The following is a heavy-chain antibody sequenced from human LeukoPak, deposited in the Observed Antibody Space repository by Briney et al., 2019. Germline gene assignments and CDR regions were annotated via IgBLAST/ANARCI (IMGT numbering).Heavy chain of an antibody. CDR3: ARTGKDSSGWAYAFDI. V-gene: IGHV1-69*13. Sequence: GASVKVSCKASGGTFSSYAISWVRQAPGQGLEWMGGIIPIFGTANYAQKFQGRVTITADESTSTAYMELSSLRSEDTAVYYCARTGKDSSGWAYAFDIWGQGTMVTVSS. D-gene: IGHD3-22*01. CDR1: GGTFSSYA. J-gene: IGHJ3*02. CDR2: IIPIFGTA.